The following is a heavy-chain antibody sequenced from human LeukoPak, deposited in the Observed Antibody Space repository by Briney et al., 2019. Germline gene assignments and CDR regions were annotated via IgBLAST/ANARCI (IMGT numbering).Heavy chain of an antibody. CDR3: ARGGYCSSTSCYTYYYYGMDV. D-gene: IGHD2-2*02. CDR1: GFTFSSYW. Sequence: GGSLRLSCAASGFTFSSYWMHWVRQAPGKGLVWVPRINSDGSSTSYADSVKGRFTISRDNAKNTLYLQMNSLRAEDTAVYYCARGGYCSSTSCYTYYYYGMDVWGQGTTVTVSS. CDR2: INSDGSST. J-gene: IGHJ6*02. V-gene: IGHV3-74*01.